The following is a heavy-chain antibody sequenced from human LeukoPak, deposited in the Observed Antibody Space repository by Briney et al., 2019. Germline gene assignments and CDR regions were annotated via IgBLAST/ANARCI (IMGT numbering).Heavy chain of an antibody. J-gene: IGHJ6*02. D-gene: IGHD3-3*01. V-gene: IGHV4-59*08. CDR1: GGSISSNY. CDR3: ARQNYDEVNYYYYGLDV. Sequence: PSETLSLTCTVSGGSISSNYWSWIRQSPGKGLEWIGYIYYRGSTDYNPSLKSRVTISVDTSKNQFSLKLSSVAAADTAMYYCARQNYDEVNYYYYGLDVWGQGTTVTVSS. CDR2: IYYRGST.